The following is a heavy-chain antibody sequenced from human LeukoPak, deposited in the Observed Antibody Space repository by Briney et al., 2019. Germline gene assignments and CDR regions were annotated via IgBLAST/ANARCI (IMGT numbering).Heavy chain of an antibody. CDR2: IIPIFGTA. CDR3: ARDGGYCSGGSCYSYAFDI. D-gene: IGHD2-15*01. V-gene: IGHV1-69*06. J-gene: IGHJ3*02. CDR1: GGTFSSYA. Sequence: SSVKVSCKASGGTFSSYAISWVRQAPGQGLEWMGGIIPIFGTANYAQKFQGRATITADKSTSTAYMELSSLRSEDTAVYYCARDGGYCSGGSCYSYAFDIWGQGTMVTVSS.